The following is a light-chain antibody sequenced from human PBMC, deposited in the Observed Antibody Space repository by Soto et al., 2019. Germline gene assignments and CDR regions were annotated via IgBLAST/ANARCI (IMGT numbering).Light chain of an antibody. CDR2: SAS. V-gene: IGKV1-27*01. CDR3: QKFNTAPLT. CDR1: QDISVY. Sequence: DIQMTQSPSSLSASVGDRVTITCRASQDISVYLAWYQQKPGKVPKLLIYSASTLQSGVPSRFSGSGPGTDFTLTISSLQPEDVATYSCQKFNTAPLTFGQGPRLEIK. J-gene: IGKJ5*01.